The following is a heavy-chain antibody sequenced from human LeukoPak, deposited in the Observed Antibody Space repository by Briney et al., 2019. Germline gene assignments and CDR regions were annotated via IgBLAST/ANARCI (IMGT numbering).Heavy chain of an antibody. V-gene: IGHV1-46*01. Sequence: ASVKVSFKASGYTFTSYYMHWVRQAPGQGLEWMGIINPSGGSTSYAQKFQGRVTMTRDTSTSTVYMELSSLRSEDTAVYYCARGYYYGSGSSYNFDYWGQGTLVTVSS. CDR1: GYTFTSYY. D-gene: IGHD3-10*01. CDR2: INPSGGST. J-gene: IGHJ4*02. CDR3: ARGYYYGSGSSYNFDY.